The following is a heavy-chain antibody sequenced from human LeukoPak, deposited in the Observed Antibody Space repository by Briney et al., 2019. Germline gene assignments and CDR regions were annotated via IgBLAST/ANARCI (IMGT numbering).Heavy chain of an antibody. CDR2: ISSSSTI. Sequence: QPGGSLRLSCAASGFTFSSYSMNWVRQAPGKGLEWVSYISSSSTIYYADSVKGRFTISRDNAKNSLYLQMNSLRAEDTAVYYCARDQAGYSSGWYPSDAFDIWGQGAMVTVSS. V-gene: IGHV3-48*04. D-gene: IGHD6-19*01. CDR3: ARDQAGYSSGWYPSDAFDI. J-gene: IGHJ3*02. CDR1: GFTFSSYS.